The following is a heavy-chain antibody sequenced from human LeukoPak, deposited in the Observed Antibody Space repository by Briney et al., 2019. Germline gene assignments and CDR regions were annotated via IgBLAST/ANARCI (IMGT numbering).Heavy chain of an antibody. D-gene: IGHD3-22*01. V-gene: IGHV3-30*18. CDR2: ISYDGSNK. J-gene: IGHJ4*02. CDR1: GFTFSSYG. Sequence: PGESLGLSCAASGFTFSSYGMHWVRQDPGKGLEWVAVISYDGSNKYYADSVKGRFTISRDNSKNTLYLQMNSLRAEDTAVYYCAKDHHYYDSSPRLGYWGQGTLVTVSS. CDR3: AKDHHYYDSSPRLGY.